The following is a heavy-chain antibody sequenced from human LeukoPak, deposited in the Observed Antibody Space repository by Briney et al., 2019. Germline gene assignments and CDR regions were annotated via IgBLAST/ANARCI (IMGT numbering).Heavy chain of an antibody. CDR3: TTESGRSGNYYGSGSYYQRFDY. J-gene: IGHJ4*02. V-gene: IGHV3-15*01. Sequence: GGSLRLSCAASGFTFSNAWMSWVRQAPGKGLEWVGRIKSKTDGGTTDYAAPVKGRFTISRDDSKNTLYLQMNSLKTEDTAVYYCTTESGRSGNYYGSGSYYQRFDYWGQGTLVTVSS. D-gene: IGHD3-10*01. CDR2: IKSKTDGGTT. CDR1: GFTFSNAW.